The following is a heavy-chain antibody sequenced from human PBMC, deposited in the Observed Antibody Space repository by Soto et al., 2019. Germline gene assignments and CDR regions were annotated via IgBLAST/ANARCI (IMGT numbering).Heavy chain of an antibody. V-gene: IGHV3-48*01. Sequence: EVQLVESGGGLVQPGGSLRLSCAASGFTFSSYSMSWVRQTPGKGLEWVSHISGGSSLIYYADSVKGRFPITRDNAENSLYLQMNSLRAEDTAVYYCATRSRGYSGYVKYWGQGTVVTVSS. D-gene: IGHD5-12*01. CDR2: ISGGSSLI. J-gene: IGHJ4*02. CDR3: ATRSRGYSGYVKY. CDR1: GFTFSSYS.